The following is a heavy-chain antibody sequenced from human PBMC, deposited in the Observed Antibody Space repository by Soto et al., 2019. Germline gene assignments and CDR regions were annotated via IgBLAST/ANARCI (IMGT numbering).Heavy chain of an antibody. V-gene: IGHV2-70*04. CDR1: GFSLSTSGMR. D-gene: IGHD5-12*01. CDR2: IDWDDDK. CDR3: ARATWTHDGMDV. Sequence: SGPTLVNPTQTLTLTCTFSGFSLSTSGMRVSWIRQPPGKALEWLARIDWDDDKFYSTSLKTRLTISKDTSKNQVVLTMTNMDPVDTATYYCARATWTHDGMDVWGQGTTVTVSS. J-gene: IGHJ6*02.